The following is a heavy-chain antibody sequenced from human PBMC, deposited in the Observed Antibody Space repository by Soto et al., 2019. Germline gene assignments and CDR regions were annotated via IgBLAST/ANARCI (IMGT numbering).Heavy chain of an antibody. CDR3: ARGTLGYCTNGVCYFYYYYGMDV. J-gene: IGHJ6*02. CDR1: GGSFSGYY. Sequence: SETLSLTCAVYGGSFSGYYWSWIRQPPGKGLEWIGEINHSGSTNYNPSLKGRVTISVDTSKNQFSLKLSSVTAADTAVYYCARGTLGYCTNGVCYFYYYYGMDVWSQGTTVAVSS. D-gene: IGHD2-8*01. V-gene: IGHV4-34*01. CDR2: INHSGST.